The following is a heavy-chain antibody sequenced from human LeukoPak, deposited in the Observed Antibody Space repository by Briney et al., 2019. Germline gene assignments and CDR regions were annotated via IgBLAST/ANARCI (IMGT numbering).Heavy chain of an antibody. V-gene: IGHV4-34*01. Sequence: SETLSLTCAVYGGSFSGYYWSWIRQPPGKGLEWIGEINHSGSTNYNPSLKSRVTISVDTSKNQFSLKLSSVTAADTAVYYCARKGGGQLVNTRRWFDPWGQGTLVTVSS. J-gene: IGHJ5*02. CDR1: GGSFSGYY. D-gene: IGHD6-13*01. CDR2: INHSGST. CDR3: ARKGGGQLVNTRRWFDP.